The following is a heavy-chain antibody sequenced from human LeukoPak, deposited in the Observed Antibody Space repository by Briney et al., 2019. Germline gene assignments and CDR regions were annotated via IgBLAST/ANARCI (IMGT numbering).Heavy chain of an antibody. CDR3: ARQWQVAFDI. J-gene: IGHJ3*02. Sequence: GGSLRLSCAVSGFTFSEFWMSWSRQAPGKGLEWVASINSDGSEGYYADVVKGRFTISRDNAKNSLYLQINSLRAEDTAVYYCARQWQVAFDIWGQGTMVTVSS. CDR2: INSDGSEG. CDR1: GFTFSEFW. V-gene: IGHV3-7*03. D-gene: IGHD6-19*01.